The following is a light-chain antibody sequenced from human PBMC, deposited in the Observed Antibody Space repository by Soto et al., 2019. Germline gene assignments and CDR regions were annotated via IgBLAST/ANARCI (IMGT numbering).Light chain of an antibody. V-gene: IGKV4-1*01. J-gene: IGKJ4*01. CDR2: WAS. Sequence: DIVMTHSPDSLAVSLRERATVNCTCSRYVVYKSNNKNHLAWYQQKPGQTPQLIIYWASTRESGVPERFSGSGSGTDFTLTISSLEAEDVAFYWCQQYFDVPFTFGGGTKVDIK. CDR3: QQYFDVPFT. CDR1: RYVVYKSNNKNH.